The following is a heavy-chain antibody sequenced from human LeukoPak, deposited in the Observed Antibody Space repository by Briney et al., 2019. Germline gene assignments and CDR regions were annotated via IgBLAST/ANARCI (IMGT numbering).Heavy chain of an antibody. CDR3: AKEGKGSSSPIDY. CDR2: IRYDGSNK. Sequence: PGGSLRLSCAASGFTFGSYGMHWVRQAPGKGLEWVAFIRYDGSNKYYADSVKGRFTISRDNSKNTLYLQMNSLRAEDTAVYYCAKEGKGSSSPIDYWGQGSLVTVSS. CDR1: GFTFGSYG. D-gene: IGHD6-13*01. V-gene: IGHV3-30*02. J-gene: IGHJ4*02.